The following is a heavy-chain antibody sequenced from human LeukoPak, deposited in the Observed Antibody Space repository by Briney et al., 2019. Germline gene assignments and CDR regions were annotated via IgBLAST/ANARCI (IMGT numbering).Heavy chain of an antibody. V-gene: IGHV4-59*12. CDR3: ARFPDRGMDV. Sequence: SETLSLTCTVSGGSISSYYWSWIRQPPGKGLEWIGYIYYSGSTNYNPSLKSRVTISVDTSKNQFSLKLSSVTAADTAVYYCARFPDRGMDVWGQGTTVTVSS. J-gene: IGHJ6*02. D-gene: IGHD3-22*01. CDR1: GGSISSYY. CDR2: IYYSGST.